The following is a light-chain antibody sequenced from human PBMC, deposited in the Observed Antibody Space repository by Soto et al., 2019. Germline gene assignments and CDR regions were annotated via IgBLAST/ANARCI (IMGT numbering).Light chain of an antibody. CDR2: FTS. Sequence: DIQMTQSPSSLSASVGDRVTIACRASQDIRNDLGWYRQRPGKAPERLIYFTSTLQSGVPSRFSGSGSGTEFTLTITSLQPDDFANYYCLQHNTFPRTFGQGTRVEIK. CDR1: QDIRND. V-gene: IGKV1-17*01. CDR3: LQHNTFPRT. J-gene: IGKJ1*01.